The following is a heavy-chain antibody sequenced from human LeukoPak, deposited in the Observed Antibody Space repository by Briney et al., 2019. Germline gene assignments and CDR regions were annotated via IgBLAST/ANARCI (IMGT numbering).Heavy chain of an antibody. V-gene: IGHV1-2*02. CDR2: INPNSGGT. CDR3: AREGREYTYGYTWFDP. CDR1: GYTFTGYY. Sequence: ASVKVSCKASGYTFTGYYMHWVRQAPGQGLEWMGWINPNSGGTNYAQKFQGRVTMTRDTSISTAYMELSRLRSDDTAVYYCAREGREYTYGYTWFDPWGQGTLVTVSS. J-gene: IGHJ5*02. D-gene: IGHD5-18*01.